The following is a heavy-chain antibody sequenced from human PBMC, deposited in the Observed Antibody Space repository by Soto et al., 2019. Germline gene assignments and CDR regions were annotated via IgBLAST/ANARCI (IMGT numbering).Heavy chain of an antibody. Sequence: EVQLLESGGGLVQPGGSLRLSCTASGFTFNRHAMTWVRQAPGKGLEWVSGLSDSGGSIYYADSVKGPFTISSDNSMNTMYLQMHTLTAEDTAVYYCAKVSSAWYAGFFPLWGQGALVTVSS. J-gene: IGHJ4*02. V-gene: IGHV3-23*01. CDR2: LSDSGGSI. CDR1: GFTFNRHA. D-gene: IGHD2-8*01. CDR3: AKVSSAWYAGFFPL.